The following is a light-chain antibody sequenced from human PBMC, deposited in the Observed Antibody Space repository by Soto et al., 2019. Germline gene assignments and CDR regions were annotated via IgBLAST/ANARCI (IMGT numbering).Light chain of an antibody. CDR3: QRYNSYAYT. CDR2: KAS. Sequence: DIQMTQSPSTLSASVGDRVNITCPASQSISSWLAWYQQKPGKAPKLLLYKASSLESGVPSKFSGSGSGTEVTLTISSLQPDDVATYYCQRYNSYAYTVGQGTKLEIK. J-gene: IGKJ2*01. V-gene: IGKV1-5*03. CDR1: QSISSW.